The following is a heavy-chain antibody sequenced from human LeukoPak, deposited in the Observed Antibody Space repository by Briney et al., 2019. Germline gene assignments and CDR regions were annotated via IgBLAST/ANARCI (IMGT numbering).Heavy chain of an antibody. Sequence: ASVKVSCTVSGYTLTELSMHWVRQAPGKGLEWMGGFDPEDGETIYAQKFQGRVTMTTDTSTSTAYMELRSLRSDDTAVYYCARDVDYGDQYYFDYWGQGTLVTVSS. D-gene: IGHD4-17*01. CDR1: GYTLTELS. J-gene: IGHJ4*02. V-gene: IGHV1-24*01. CDR2: FDPEDGET. CDR3: ARDVDYGDQYYFDY.